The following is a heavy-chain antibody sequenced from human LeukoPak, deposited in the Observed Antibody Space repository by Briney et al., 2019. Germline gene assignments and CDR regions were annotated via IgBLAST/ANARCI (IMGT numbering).Heavy chain of an antibody. CDR2: ISSSSSYI. Sequence: KPGGSLRLSCAASGFTFSSYSMNWVRQAPGKGLERVSSISSSSSYIYYADSVKGRFTISRDNAKNSLYLQMNSLRAEDTAVYYCARERVCYDSSGYYTGASPAFDIWGQGTMVTVSS. V-gene: IGHV3-21*01. J-gene: IGHJ3*02. D-gene: IGHD3-22*01. CDR1: GFTFSSYS. CDR3: ARERVCYDSSGYYTGASPAFDI.